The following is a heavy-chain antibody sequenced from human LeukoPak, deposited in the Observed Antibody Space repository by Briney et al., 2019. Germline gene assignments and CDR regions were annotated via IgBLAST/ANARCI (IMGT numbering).Heavy chain of an antibody. CDR1: GFTFSSYA. CDR2: ISGSGGST. J-gene: IGHJ4*02. Sequence: GGSLRLSCAASGFTFSSYAMSWVRQAPGKGLEWVSAISGSGGSTYYADSVKGRFTISRDNSKNTLYLQMNSLRAEDTAVYYCAKGGLRLGELSLSRWGQGTLVTVSS. CDR3: AKGGLRLGELSLSR. D-gene: IGHD3-16*02. V-gene: IGHV3-23*01.